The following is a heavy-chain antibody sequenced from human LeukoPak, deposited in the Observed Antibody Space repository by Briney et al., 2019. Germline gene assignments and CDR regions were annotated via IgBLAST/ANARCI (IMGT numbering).Heavy chain of an antibody. CDR2: LYSDGNT. CDR1: GFTVITND. D-gene: IGHD1-14*01. Sequence: PGGSLRLSCAASGFTVITNDMTWFRQPPGKGLEWVSGLYSDGNTKYSDSVQGRFTISRDNSKNTLYLEMNSLSPDDTAVYYCARGVEPLAANTLAYWGQGTLVTVSS. V-gene: IGHV3-53*01. CDR3: ARGVEPLAANTLAY. J-gene: IGHJ4*02.